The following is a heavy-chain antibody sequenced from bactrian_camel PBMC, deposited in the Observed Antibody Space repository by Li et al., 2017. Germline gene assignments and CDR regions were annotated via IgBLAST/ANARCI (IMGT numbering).Heavy chain of an antibody. V-gene: IGHV3S53*01. CDR3: AAGQGVGWCLDVIRVGAEADFDY. CDR2: IDKDGIA. J-gene: IGHJ6*01. Sequence: HVQLVESGGGSVQPGGSLRLSCDASGYTYSSNCVGWLRQASGKEREGVAAIDKDGIASYIDSVKGRFTVSRDSGNNSVDLMMNSLNPEDTATYYCAAGQGVGWCLDVIRVGAEADFDYWGHGTQVTVS. CDR1: GYTYSSNC. D-gene: IGHD5*01.